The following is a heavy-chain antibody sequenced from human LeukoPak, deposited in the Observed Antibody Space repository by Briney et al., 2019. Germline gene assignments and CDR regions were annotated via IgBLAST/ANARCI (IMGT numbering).Heavy chain of an antibody. V-gene: IGHV1-2*02. CDR1: GYTFTSYG. CDR2: INPNSGGT. J-gene: IGHJ6*03. CDR3: ARDNPGEMSAAGKEYYYYMDV. Sequence: GASVKVSCKASGYTFTSYGISWVRQAPGQGLEWMGWINPNSGGTNYAQKFQGRVTMTRDTSISTAYMELSRLRSDDTAVYYCARDNPGEMSAAGKEYYYYMDVWGKGTTVTISS. D-gene: IGHD6-13*01.